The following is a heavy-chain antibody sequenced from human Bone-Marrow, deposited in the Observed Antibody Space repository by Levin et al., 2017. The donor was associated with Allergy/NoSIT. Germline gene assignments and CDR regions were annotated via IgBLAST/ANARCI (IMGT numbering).Heavy chain of an antibody. Sequence: SGPTLVKPTQTLMLTCSFSDFSLDTSGVGVGWVRRPPGKALEWLAVIYWEDDKEYSPSLKSRLTITKDTSRKQVVLTMTNMDPGDTATYYCVHPTLIVTVIKDELYFDSWGQGTLVTVSS. CDR1: DFSLDTSGVG. CDR2: IYWEDDK. CDR3: VHPTLIVTVIKDELYFDS. V-gene: IGHV2-5*02. D-gene: IGHD3-22*01. J-gene: IGHJ4*02.